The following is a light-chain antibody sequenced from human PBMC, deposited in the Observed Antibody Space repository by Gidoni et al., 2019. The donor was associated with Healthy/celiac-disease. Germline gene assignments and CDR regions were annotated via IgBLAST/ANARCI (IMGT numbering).Light chain of an antibody. Sequence: EIVMTQSPATLSVSPGERATLSCRASQSVSSNLAWYQQKPGQAPRLLIYGASTRATGIPARFSGSGSGTEFTLIISSLQSEDFAVYYCQQYNNWPRSPSYSFGQGTKLEIK. J-gene: IGKJ2*03. CDR2: GAS. CDR1: QSVSSN. CDR3: QQYNNWPRSPSYS. V-gene: IGKV3-15*01.